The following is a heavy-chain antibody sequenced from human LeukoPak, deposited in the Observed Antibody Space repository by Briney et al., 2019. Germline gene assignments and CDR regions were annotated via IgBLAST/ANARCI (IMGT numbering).Heavy chain of an antibody. CDR1: GGSISSYY. Sequence: SETLSLTCTVSGGSISSYYWSWIRQPPGKGLEWIGYIYYSGSTNYNPSLKSRVTISVDTSKNQFSLKLSSVIAADTAVYYCARYSSSSDYYYYYGMDVWGQGTTVTVSS. J-gene: IGHJ6*02. CDR2: IYYSGST. D-gene: IGHD6-6*01. V-gene: IGHV4-59*01. CDR3: ARYSSSSDYYYYYGMDV.